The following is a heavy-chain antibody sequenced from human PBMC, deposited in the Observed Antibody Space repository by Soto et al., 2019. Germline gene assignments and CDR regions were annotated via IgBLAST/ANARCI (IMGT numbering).Heavy chain of an antibody. D-gene: IGHD4-17*01. J-gene: IGHJ6*03. CDR1: GGSISSYY. CDR2: IYYSGST. V-gene: IGHV4-59*01. CDR3: ARGSTVTTTKRLNYYYYYYMDV. Sequence: SETLSLTCTVSGGSISSYYWSWIRQHPGKGLEWIGYIYYSGSTNYNPSLKSRVTISVDTSKNQFSLKLSSVTAADTVVYYCARGSTVTTTKRLNYYYYYYMDVWGKGTTVTVSS.